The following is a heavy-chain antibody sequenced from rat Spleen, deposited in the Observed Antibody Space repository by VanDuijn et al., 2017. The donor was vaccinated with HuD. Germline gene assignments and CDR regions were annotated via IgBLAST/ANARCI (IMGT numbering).Heavy chain of an antibody. CDR1: GFTFSAFP. J-gene: IGHJ2*01. CDR2: ISISGDRT. Sequence: EVQLVESGGGLVQPGRSMKLSCAASGFTFSAFPMAWVRQTPTKGLEWVATISISGDRTNYRDSVKGRFTIFRDNARSTLSLQMNSLRSEDTATYYCTRGYYFDYWGQGVMVTVSS. V-gene: IGHV5-46*01. CDR3: TRGYYFDY.